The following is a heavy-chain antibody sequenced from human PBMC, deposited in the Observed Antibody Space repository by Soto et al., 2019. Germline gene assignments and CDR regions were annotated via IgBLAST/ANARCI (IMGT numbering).Heavy chain of an antibody. D-gene: IGHD3-22*01. J-gene: IGHJ4*02. V-gene: IGHV3-23*01. CDR1: GFTFSSYA. Sequence: GGSLRLSCAASGFTFSSYAMSWVRQAPGKGLEWVSVISGSDDSTYYADSVKGRFTISRDNSKNTLYLQMNSLRAEDTAVYYCAKNPGYYYDSTGYHFDYWGKGTLVTVSS. CDR2: ISGSDDST. CDR3: AKNPGYYYDSTGYHFDY.